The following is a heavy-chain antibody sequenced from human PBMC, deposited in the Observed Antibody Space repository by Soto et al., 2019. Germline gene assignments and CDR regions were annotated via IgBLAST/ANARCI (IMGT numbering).Heavy chain of an antibody. D-gene: IGHD2-15*01. CDR2: INHSGST. Sequence: PSETLSLTCAVYGGSFSGYYWSWIRQPPGKGLEWIGEINHSGSTNYNPSLKSRVTISVDTSKNQFSLKLSSVTAADTAVYYCAREGGGNHFDYWGQGTLVTVSS. J-gene: IGHJ4*02. V-gene: IGHV4-34*01. CDR1: GGSFSGYY. CDR3: AREGGGNHFDY.